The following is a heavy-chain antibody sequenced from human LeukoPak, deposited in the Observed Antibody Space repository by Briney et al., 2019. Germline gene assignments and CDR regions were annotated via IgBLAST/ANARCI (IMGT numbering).Heavy chain of an antibody. CDR2: INSGGST. D-gene: IGHD3-9*01. Sequence: GGSLRLSCAASGFTFSSFWMHWVRQPPGKGLVWVSGINSGGSTYYADSVKGRFTISRDNSKNTLYLQMNSLRAEDTAVYYCAKDPIDWGTIYFDYWGQGTLVTVSS. V-gene: IGHV3-74*01. CDR1: GFTFSSFW. J-gene: IGHJ4*02. CDR3: AKDPIDWGTIYFDY.